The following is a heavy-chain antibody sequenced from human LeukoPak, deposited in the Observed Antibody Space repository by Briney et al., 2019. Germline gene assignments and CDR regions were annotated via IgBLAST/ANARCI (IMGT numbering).Heavy chain of an antibody. D-gene: IGHD3-22*01. Sequence: AASVKVSCKASGYTFTGYYMHWVRQAPGQGLEWMGWINPNSGGTNYAQKFQGRVTMTRDTSISTAYMELSRLRSDDTAVYYCARAPMDSSGYYAFDIWGQGTMVTVSS. CDR3: ARAPMDSSGYYAFDI. J-gene: IGHJ3*02. V-gene: IGHV1-2*02. CDR2: INPNSGGT. CDR1: GYTFTGYY.